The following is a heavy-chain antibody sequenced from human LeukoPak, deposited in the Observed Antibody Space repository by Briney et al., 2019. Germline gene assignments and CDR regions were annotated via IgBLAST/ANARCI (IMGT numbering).Heavy chain of an antibody. Sequence: NPSETLSLTCAVYGGSFSGYYWSWIRQPPGKGLEWIGEINHSGSTNYNPSLKSRVTISVDTSKNQFSLKLTSVTAADTAVYYCARVRWDWYFDLWGRGTLVTVSS. CDR1: GGSFSGYY. J-gene: IGHJ2*01. CDR3: ARVRWDWYFDL. CDR2: INHSGST. D-gene: IGHD5-24*01. V-gene: IGHV4-34*01.